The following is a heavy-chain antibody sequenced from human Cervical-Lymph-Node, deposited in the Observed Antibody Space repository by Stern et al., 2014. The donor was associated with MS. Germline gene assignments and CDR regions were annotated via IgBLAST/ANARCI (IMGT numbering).Heavy chain of an antibody. D-gene: IGHD3-3*01. V-gene: IGHV1-18*01. CDR2: IRAYNGNT. CDR3: ARRYDFWSGYSSFDY. CDR1: GYTFTSYG. Sequence: QVQLVQSGAEVKKPGASVKVSCKASGYTFTSYGISWVRQAPGQGLEWMGWIRAYNGNTNYAQKLQGRITMTTDTTTSTAYMELRSLRSDDTAVYYCARRYDFWSGYSSFDYWGQGTLVTVSS. J-gene: IGHJ4*02.